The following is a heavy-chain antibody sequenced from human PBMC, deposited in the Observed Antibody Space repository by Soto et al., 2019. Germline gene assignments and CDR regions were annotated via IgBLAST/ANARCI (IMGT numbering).Heavy chain of an antibody. CDR1: GFSVSATS. CDR2: MHRGGTT. Sequence: AGGSLRLSCVVSGFSVSATSIFWVRQATGKGLEWVSLMHRGGTTDNADSVKGRFTTSRDKSKNTLYLHKNGLRVEDTAVYYCARVNTTLVDHFDCWGQGTLVTVSS. V-gene: IGHV3-53*01. D-gene: IGHD5-18*01. J-gene: IGHJ4*02. CDR3: ARVNTTLVDHFDC.